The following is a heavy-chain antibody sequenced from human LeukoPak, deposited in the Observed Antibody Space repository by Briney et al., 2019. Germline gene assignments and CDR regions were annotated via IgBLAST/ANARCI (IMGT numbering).Heavy chain of an antibody. CDR3: AREGVVVAFGRAFDI. J-gene: IGHJ3*02. CDR1: GGTFSSYA. D-gene: IGHD2-15*01. Sequence: GASVKVSCKASGGTFSSYAISWVRQAPRQGLEWMGGIIPIFGTANYAQKFQGRVTITADESTSTAYMELSSVRSEDTAVYYCAREGVVVAFGRAFDIWGQGTMVTVSS. V-gene: IGHV1-69*01. CDR2: IIPIFGTA.